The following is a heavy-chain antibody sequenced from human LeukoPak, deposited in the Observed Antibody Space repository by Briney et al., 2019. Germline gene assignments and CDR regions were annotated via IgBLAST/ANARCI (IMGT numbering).Heavy chain of an antibody. Sequence: KPSETLSLTCTVSGGSISSSTNYWGWIRQPAGKGLEWIGRIYTSGSTNYNPSLKSRVTMSVDTSKNQFSLKLSSVTAADTAVYYCARGSHCTNGVCPIGWFDPWGQGTLVTVSS. CDR1: GGSISSSTNY. V-gene: IGHV4-61*02. J-gene: IGHJ5*02. D-gene: IGHD2-8*01. CDR2: IYTSGST. CDR3: ARGSHCTNGVCPIGWFDP.